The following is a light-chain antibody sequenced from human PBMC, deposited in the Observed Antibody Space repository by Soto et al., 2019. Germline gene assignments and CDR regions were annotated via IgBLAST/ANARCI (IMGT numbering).Light chain of an antibody. Sequence: QSVLTHPPSASGTPGQRITISCSGSSSNIGSHSVNWYQQLPGTAPKLLIYRSSQRPSGVPDRFSGSKSGTSASLAISGLQSGDEADYYCALWDDSLNGPVFGGGTKLTVL. CDR3: ALWDDSLNGPV. V-gene: IGLV1-44*01. CDR2: RSS. CDR1: SSNIGSHS. J-gene: IGLJ3*02.